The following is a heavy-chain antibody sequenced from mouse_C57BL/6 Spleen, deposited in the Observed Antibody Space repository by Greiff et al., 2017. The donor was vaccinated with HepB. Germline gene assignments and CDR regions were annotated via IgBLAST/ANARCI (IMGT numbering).Heavy chain of an antibody. Sequence: VKLVESGPGLVAPSQSLSITCTVSGFSLTSYAISWVRQPPGKGLEWLGVIWTGGGTNYNSALKSRLSISKDNSKSQVFLKMNSLQTDDTARYYCARNHYDGGDYYAMDYWGQGTSVTVSS. D-gene: IGHD2-3*01. V-gene: IGHV2-9-1*01. CDR1: GFSLTSYA. CDR3: ARNHYDGGDYYAMDY. J-gene: IGHJ4*01. CDR2: IWTGGGT.